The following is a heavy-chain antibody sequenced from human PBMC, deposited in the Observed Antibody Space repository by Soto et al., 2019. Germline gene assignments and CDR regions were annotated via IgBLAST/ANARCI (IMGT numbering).Heavy chain of an antibody. V-gene: IGHV4-4*02. CDR3: ARDVRDIVVVVAATTYYYYGMDV. J-gene: IGHJ6*02. D-gene: IGHD2-15*01. Sequence: PSETLSLTCAVSGGSISSSNWWSWVRQPPGKGLEWIGEIYHSGSTNYNPSLKSRVTISVDKSKNQFSLKLSSVTAADTAVYYCARDVRDIVVVVAATTYYYYGMDVWGQGTTVTAP. CDR1: GGSISSSNW. CDR2: IYHSGST.